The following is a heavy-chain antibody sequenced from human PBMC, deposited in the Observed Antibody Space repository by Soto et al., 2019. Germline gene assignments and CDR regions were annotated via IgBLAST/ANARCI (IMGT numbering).Heavy chain of an antibody. J-gene: IGHJ2*01. D-gene: IGHD1-26*01. V-gene: IGHV3-23*01. CDR3: ANTGESGSHLPRDIEL. CDR2: ISGSGGST. Sequence: GGSLRLSCVASGFTFSSYAMSWVRQAPGKGLEWVSAISGSGGSTYYADSVKGRFTISRDNSKNTLYLQMNSLRAEDTAVYYCANTGESGSHLPRDIELWGPGPLVTVA. CDR1: GFTFSSYA.